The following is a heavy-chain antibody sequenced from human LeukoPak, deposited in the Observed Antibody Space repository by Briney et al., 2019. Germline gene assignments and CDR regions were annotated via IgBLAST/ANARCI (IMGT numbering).Heavy chain of an antibody. CDR2: IYHSGST. J-gene: IGHJ4*02. D-gene: IGHD6-13*01. V-gene: IGHV4-30-2*01. Sequence: KTSQTLSLTCTVSGGSISSGGYYWSWIRQPPGKGLEWIGYIYHSGSTYYNPSLKSRVTISVDRSKNQFSLKLSSVTAADTAVYYCARDHSSSWLTRRQFDYWGQGTLVTVSS. CDR1: GGSISSGGYY. CDR3: ARDHSSSWLTRRQFDY.